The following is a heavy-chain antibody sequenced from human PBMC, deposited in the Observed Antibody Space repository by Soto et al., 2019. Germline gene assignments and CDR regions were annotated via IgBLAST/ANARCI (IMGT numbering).Heavy chain of an antibody. J-gene: IGHJ4*02. V-gene: IGHV3-64*01. CDR1: GFTFSNYA. Sequence: GSLRLSCAASGFTFSNYAMHWVRQAPGKGLEYVSAISSDGSSTYYANSVKGRFTISRDNSKNTLYLQMGSLRAEDMALYYCASRYCTSSSCSYFHYWGQGTPVTVSS. CDR2: ISSDGSST. CDR3: ASRYCTSSSCSYFHY. D-gene: IGHD2-2*01.